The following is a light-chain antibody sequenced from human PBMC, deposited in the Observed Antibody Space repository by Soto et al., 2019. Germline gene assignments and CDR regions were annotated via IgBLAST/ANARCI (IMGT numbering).Light chain of an antibody. Sequence: DIQMTQSPSTLSASVGDRVTITCRARVGIRSWLAWYQQKPGTATKLLIYDASTLEAGVPSRFRGSGYGTEFTLTISSLKPDDFATNYCQQYNTYLTFGQGPKVEIK. CDR1: VGIRSW. CDR2: DAS. J-gene: IGKJ1*01. V-gene: IGKV1-5*01. CDR3: QQYNTYLT.